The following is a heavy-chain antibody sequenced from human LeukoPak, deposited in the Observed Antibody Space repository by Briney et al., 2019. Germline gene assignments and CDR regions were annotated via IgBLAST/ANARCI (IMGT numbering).Heavy chain of an antibody. CDR1: GYTFTSYG. CDR2: ISAYNGNT. V-gene: IGHV1-18*01. CDR3: ARDSYYYGSGSYLEDY. D-gene: IGHD3-10*01. Sequence: ASVKVSCKASGYTFTSYGISWVRQAPGQGHEWMGWISAYNGNTTYAQKLQGRVTMTTDTATSTAYMELRSLRSDDTAVYYCARDSYYYGSGSYLEDYWGQGTLVTVSS. J-gene: IGHJ4*02.